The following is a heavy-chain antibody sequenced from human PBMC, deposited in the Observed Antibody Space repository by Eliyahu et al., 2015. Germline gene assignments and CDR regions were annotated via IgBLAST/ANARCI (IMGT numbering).Heavy chain of an antibody. CDR2: IFSNNDK. J-gene: IGHJ6*02. V-gene: IGHV2-26*01. Sequence: QVTLKESGPVLVKPTETLTLTCTVSGFSLSNARMGVSWIRQPPGKALEWLAHIFSNNDKNSNTSPQSRLTISKDTSKSQVVLTMTNMDPVDTATYYCARSLRGVAVAGSMDVWGQGTTVTVSS. D-gene: IGHD6-19*01. CDR3: ARSLRGVAVAGSMDV. CDR1: GFSLSNARMG.